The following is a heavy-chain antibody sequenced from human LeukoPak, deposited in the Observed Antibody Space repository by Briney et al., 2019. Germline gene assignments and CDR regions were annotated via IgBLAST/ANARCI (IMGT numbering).Heavy chain of an antibody. Sequence: PSETLSLTCTVSGGSISSGDYYWSWIRQPPGKGLEWIGYIYYSGSTYYNPSLKSRVTISVDTSKNQFSLKLSSVTAADTAVYYCATPGIAAAGFDYWGRGTLVTVSS. CDR1: GGSISSGDYY. J-gene: IGHJ4*02. V-gene: IGHV4-30-4*01. CDR3: ATPGIAAAGFDY. D-gene: IGHD6-13*01. CDR2: IYYSGST.